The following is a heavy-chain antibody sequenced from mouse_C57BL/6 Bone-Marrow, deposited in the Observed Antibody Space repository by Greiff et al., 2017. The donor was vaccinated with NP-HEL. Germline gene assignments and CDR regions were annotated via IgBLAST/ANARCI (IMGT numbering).Heavy chain of an antibody. CDR3: ARDYVSSSWYFDV. CDR1: GYTFTSYW. J-gene: IGHJ1*03. CDR2: LDPSDSYT. V-gene: IGHV1-50*01. Sequence: QVQLQQPGAELVKPGASVKLSCKASGYTFTSYWMQWVQQRPGQGLEWIGELDPSDSYTTYNQKFKGKATLTVDHSSSKAYLQLSSLTSEDSAVYYGARDYVSSSWYFDVWGTGTTVTVSS. D-gene: IGHD1-1*01.